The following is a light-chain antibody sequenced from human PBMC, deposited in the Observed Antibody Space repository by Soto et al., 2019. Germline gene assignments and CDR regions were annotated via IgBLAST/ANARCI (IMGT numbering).Light chain of an antibody. CDR2: NAS. CDR1: QSVSTF. J-gene: IGKJ5*01. V-gene: IGKV3-11*01. CDR3: QQRGDWPPIT. Sequence: IVLTQSRATLSLSPGERATLSCRASQSVSTFLAWFQQKPGQPPRLLIYNASNRTTGIPARFSGSGSGTDFTLTISSLEPEDFAVYYCQQRGDWPPITFGQGTRLEIK.